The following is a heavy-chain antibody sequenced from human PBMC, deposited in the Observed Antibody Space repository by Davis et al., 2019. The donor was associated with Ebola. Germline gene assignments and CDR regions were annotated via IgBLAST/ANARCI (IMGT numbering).Heavy chain of an antibody. J-gene: IGHJ4*02. V-gene: IGHV4-59*01. D-gene: IGHD3-16*01. CDR2: IYHSGYKSYSGNT. Sequence: PGGSLRLSCTVSGASINSYYWSWIRQPPGKGLEWIGYIYHSGYKSYSGNTRYNPSLKSRVTISADTSQNQFSLKLNSVTAADTAVYYCARDPAGDYGYWGQGMLVTVSS. CDR3: ARDPAGDYGY. CDR1: GASINSYY.